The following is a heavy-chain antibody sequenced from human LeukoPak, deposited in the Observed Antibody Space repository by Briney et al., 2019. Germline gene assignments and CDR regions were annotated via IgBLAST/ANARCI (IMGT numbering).Heavy chain of an antibody. CDR2: IIPILGIA. J-gene: IGHJ6*02. Sequence: ASVKVSCKASGGTFSSYAISWVRQAPGQGLEWMGRIIPILGIANYAQKFQGRVTITADKSTSTAYMELSSLRSEDTAVYYCARQVEMATSYYYYYGMDVWGQGTTVTVSS. D-gene: IGHD5-24*01. CDR3: ARQVEMATSYYYYYGMDV. V-gene: IGHV1-69*04. CDR1: GGTFSSYA.